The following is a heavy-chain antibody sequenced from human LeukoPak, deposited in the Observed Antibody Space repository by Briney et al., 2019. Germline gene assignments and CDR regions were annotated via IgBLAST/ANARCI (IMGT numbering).Heavy chain of an antibody. V-gene: IGHV1-2*04. CDR2: INPNSGGT. D-gene: IGHD2-15*01. CDR1: GYTFTSYY. J-gene: IGHJ4*02. Sequence: ASVKVSCKASGYTFTSYYMHWVRQAPGQGLEWMGWINPNSGGTNYAQKFQGWVTMTRDTSISTAYMELSRLRSDDTAVYYCARADCSGGSCYSGFFNYWGQGTLVTVSS. CDR3: ARADCSGGSCYSGFFNY.